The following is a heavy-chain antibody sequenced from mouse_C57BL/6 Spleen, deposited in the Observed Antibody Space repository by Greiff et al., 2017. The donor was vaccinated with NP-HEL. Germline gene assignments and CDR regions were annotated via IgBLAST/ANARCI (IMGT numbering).Heavy chain of an antibody. D-gene: IGHD2-4*01. V-gene: IGHV1-42*01. CDR1: GYSFTGYY. CDR3: ARSYYEYDEGFAY. J-gene: IGHJ3*01. CDR2: INPSTGGT. Sequence: VHVKQSGPELVKPGASVKISCKASGYSFTGYYMNWVKQSPEKSLEWIGEINPSTGGTTYNQKFKAKATLTVDKSSSTAYMQLKSLTSEDSAVYYCARSYYEYDEGFAYWGQGTLVTVSA.